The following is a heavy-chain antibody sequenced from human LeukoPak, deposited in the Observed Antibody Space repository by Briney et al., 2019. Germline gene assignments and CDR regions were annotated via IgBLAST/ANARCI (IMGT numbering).Heavy chain of an antibody. CDR3: ARQENYYDSSGFHFDY. D-gene: IGHD3-22*01. J-gene: IGHJ4*02. Sequence: PSETLSLTCTVSGGSISSYYWSWIRQPPGKGLEGIGYIYTSGSTNYNPSLKSRVTISVDTSKNQFSLKLSSVTAADTAVYYCARQENYYDSSGFHFDYWGQGTLVTVSS. V-gene: IGHV4-4*09. CDR1: GGSISSYY. CDR2: IYTSGST.